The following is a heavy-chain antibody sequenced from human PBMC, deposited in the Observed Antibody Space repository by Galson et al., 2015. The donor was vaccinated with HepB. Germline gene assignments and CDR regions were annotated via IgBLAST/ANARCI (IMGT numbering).Heavy chain of an antibody. CDR2: MNPNSGNS. CDR1: GFSFTTYH. Sequence: SVTVSCKASGFSFTTYHINWVRQATGQGLEWMGWMNPNSGNSGYAQKFQGRVTMTRDTSISTAYMELSSLRSEDTAVYYCARGLLGTYYYGSGSYHTIDYWGQGTLVTVSS. V-gene: IGHV1-8*01. J-gene: IGHJ4*02. CDR3: ARGLLGTYYYGSGSYHTIDY. D-gene: IGHD3-10*01.